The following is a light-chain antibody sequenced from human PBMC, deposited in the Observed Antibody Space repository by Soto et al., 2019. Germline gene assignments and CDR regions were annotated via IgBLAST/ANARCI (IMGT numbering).Light chain of an antibody. CDR3: QQYNKWPYT. V-gene: IGKV3-15*01. J-gene: IGKJ2*01. CDR2: GTS. Sequence: EIVMTQSPVALSVSPGESAALSCRASQRVGRNFAWYQQRPGQAPRVLIYGTSTRATGVPARFSGSGSGTDFTRTISSLQSEDFAVYYCQQYNKWPYTFGQGTRLEIK. CDR1: QRVGRN.